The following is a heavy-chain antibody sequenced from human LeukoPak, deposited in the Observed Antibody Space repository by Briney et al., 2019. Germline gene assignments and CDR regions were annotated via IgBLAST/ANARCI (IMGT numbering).Heavy chain of an antibody. CDR3: ATDRGWRTSGYYLYYFEY. Sequence: GGSLRLSCAAFGFIFTGYFMSWVRQAPGKRLEWVASIKHDGSEKYYVDSVRGRFTISRDNTKNLLYLQMSSLRAEDTAVYYCATDRGWRTSGYYLYYFEYWGQGTLVTFSS. V-gene: IGHV3-7*01. CDR2: IKHDGSEK. D-gene: IGHD3-3*01. J-gene: IGHJ4*02. CDR1: GFIFTGYF.